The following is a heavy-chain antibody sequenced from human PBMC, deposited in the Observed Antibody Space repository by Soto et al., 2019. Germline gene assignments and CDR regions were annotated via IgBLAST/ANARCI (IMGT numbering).Heavy chain of an antibody. CDR3: AKGSSSGYYYCEY. CDR1: GFRFYDYA. D-gene: IGHD6-19*01. Sequence: GGSLRLSCAASGFRFYDYAMHWFRQAPGKGLEWVSGINWNSGSIGYLDSVRGRFTISRDNAKSSLYLQMNSLRAEDTALYYCAKGSSSGYYYCEYWGQGARVTVSS. J-gene: IGHJ4*02. V-gene: IGHV3-9*01. CDR2: INWNSGSI.